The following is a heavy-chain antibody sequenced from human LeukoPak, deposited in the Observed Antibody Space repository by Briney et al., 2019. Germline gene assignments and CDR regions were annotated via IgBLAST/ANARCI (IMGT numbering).Heavy chain of an antibody. V-gene: IGHV4-59*01. J-gene: IGHJ4*02. D-gene: IGHD2-15*01. CDR1: GGSISSYY. Sequence: SETLSLTCTVSGGSISSYYWSWMRQPPGKGLEWMGYIYYSGSTNYNPSLKSRVAMSVDTSKNQLSLKLSSVTAADTAVYYCARGVHCTGGSCYFDYWGQGTLVTVSS. CDR2: IYYSGST. CDR3: ARGVHCTGGSCYFDY.